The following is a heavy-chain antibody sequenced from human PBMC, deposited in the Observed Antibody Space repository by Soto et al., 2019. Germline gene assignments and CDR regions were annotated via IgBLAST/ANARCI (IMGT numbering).Heavy chain of an antibody. J-gene: IGHJ5*02. V-gene: IGHV4-59*01. CDR2: IYYSGST. D-gene: IGHD3-10*01. CDR1: GGSISSYY. Sequence: PSKTLSLTCTVSGGSISSYYWSWIRQPPGKGLEWIGYIYYSGSTNYNPSLKSRVTISVDTSKNQFSLKLSSVTAADTAVYYCARLLFGAANWFDPWGQGTLVTVS. CDR3: ARLLFGAANWFDP.